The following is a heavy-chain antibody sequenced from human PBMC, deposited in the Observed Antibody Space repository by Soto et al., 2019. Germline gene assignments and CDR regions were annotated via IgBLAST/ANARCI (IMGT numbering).Heavy chain of an antibody. CDR2: IYSGGST. D-gene: IGHD3-10*01. CDR3: ARSTLHYGSGSRPIDY. CDR1: GFTVSSNY. J-gene: IGHJ4*02. Sequence: GGSLRLSCAASGFTVSSNYMSWVRQAPGKGLEWVSVIYSGGSTYYADSVKGRFTISRDNSKNTLYLQMNSLRAEDTAVYYCARSTLHYGSGSRPIDYWGQGTLVTVSS. V-gene: IGHV3-53*01.